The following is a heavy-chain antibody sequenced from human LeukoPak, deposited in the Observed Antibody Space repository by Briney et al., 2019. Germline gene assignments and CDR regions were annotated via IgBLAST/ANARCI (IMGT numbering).Heavy chain of an antibody. J-gene: IGHJ1*01. CDR1: GHSIINSFY. CDR3: ARAVDSSGFSSFQY. V-gene: IGHV4-38-2*02. Sequence: PSETLSLTCTVSGHSIINSFYWGWIRQPPGKGLEWIGSIYHTGSTYYNPSLKSRVTISVDTSKNQFSLRLNSVTAADTAFYYCARAVDSSGFSSFQYWAQGTLVTVSS. D-gene: IGHD3-22*01. CDR2: IYHTGST.